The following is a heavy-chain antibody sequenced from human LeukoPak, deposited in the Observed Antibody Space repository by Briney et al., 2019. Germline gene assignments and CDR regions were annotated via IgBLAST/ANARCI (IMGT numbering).Heavy chain of an antibody. CDR3: ARAHYGGNQYYYYYYGMDV. J-gene: IGHJ6*02. D-gene: IGHD4-23*01. CDR1: GGSISSHY. V-gene: IGHV4-59*11. CDR2: IYYSGST. Sequence: SEILSLTCTVSGGSISSHYWSWIRQPPGKGLEWIGYIYYSGSTNYNPSLKSRVTISVDTSKNQFSLKLSSVTAADTAVYYCARAHYGGNQYYYYYYGMDVWGQGTTVTVSS.